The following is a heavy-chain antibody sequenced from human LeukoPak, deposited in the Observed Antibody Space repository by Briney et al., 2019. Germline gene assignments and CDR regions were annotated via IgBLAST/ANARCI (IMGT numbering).Heavy chain of an antibody. V-gene: IGHV1-2*02. CDR2: SNPDSGGT. J-gene: IGHJ4*02. CDR1: GYTFTAYY. D-gene: IGHD5-18*01. Sequence: ASVKVSCKASGYTFTAYYIHWVRQAPGKGLEWMGWSNPDSGGTHFAQKFQGRVTMTRDTSISTAYMELSRLTFDDTAVYYCARGEFSYAYDYWGQGTLVTVSS. CDR3: ARGEFSYAYDY.